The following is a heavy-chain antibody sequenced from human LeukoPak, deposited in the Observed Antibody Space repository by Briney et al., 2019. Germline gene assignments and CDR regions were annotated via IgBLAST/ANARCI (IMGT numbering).Heavy chain of an antibody. CDR2: INPITGST. D-gene: IGHD5-12*01. CDR1: GYIFTGYY. J-gene: IGHJ4*02. V-gene: IGHV1-2*06. Sequence: ASVKVSCKASGYIFTGYYVHWVRQAPGQGLECMGRINPITGSTNHVQKFQGRVTMTTNTAISEAYMELTGLRSDDTAVYYCARGPSGYANGCDYWGQGTLVTVSS. CDR3: ARGPSGYANGCDY.